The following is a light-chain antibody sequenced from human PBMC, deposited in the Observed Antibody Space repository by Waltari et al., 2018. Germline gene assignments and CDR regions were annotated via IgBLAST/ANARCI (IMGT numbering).Light chain of an antibody. CDR2: GAS. V-gene: IGKV3-20*01. Sequence: EMLLTQSPGTLSLSPGERATLSCRAHQSLSNTYLAWYQQKPGQAPRILIYGASSRATGIPDRFSGSGSETDFTLSISRLEPEDAAVYYCQQYGRSPYTFGQGTKLEIK. J-gene: IGKJ2*01. CDR3: QQYGRSPYT. CDR1: QSLSNTY.